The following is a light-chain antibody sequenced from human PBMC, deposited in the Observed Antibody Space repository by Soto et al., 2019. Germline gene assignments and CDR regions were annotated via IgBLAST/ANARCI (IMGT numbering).Light chain of an antibody. Sequence: DIHMTHSPSTLSASVGDRVTITCRASQSISSWLAWYQQKPGKAPKLLIYDASSLESGVPSRFSGSGSGTEFTLTISSLQPDDFATYYCQQYNSYSWTFGQGTKVDIK. CDR3: QQYNSYSWT. J-gene: IGKJ1*01. V-gene: IGKV1-5*01. CDR1: QSISSW. CDR2: DAS.